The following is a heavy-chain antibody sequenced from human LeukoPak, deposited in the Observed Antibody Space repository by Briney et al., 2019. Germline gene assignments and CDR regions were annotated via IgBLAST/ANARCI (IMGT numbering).Heavy chain of an antibody. Sequence: SETLSLTCTVSGDSMNSYYWSWIRQPAGQGLEWIGRIYTSGSTNYNPSLKSRVSMSVDTSKNHFSLRLTSVTAADTAVYYCARDRRLLAFRDWGQGALVTVSS. CDR2: IYTSGST. CDR3: ARDRRLLAFRD. J-gene: IGHJ4*02. D-gene: IGHD3-10*01. CDR1: GDSMNSYY. V-gene: IGHV4-4*07.